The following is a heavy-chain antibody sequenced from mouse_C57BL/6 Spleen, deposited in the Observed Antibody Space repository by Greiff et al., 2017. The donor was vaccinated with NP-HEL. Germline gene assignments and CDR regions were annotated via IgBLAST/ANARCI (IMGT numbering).Heavy chain of an antibody. CDR1: GFTFSSYA. CDR3: TRSPYYYGSSLFDY. J-gene: IGHJ2*01. Sequence: EVHLVESGEGLVKPGGSLKLSCAASGFTFSSYAMSWVRQTPEKRLEWVAYISSGGDYIYYADTVKGRFTISRDNARNTLYLQMSSLKSEDTAMYYCTRSPYYYGSSLFDYWGQGTTLTVSS. CDR2: ISSGGDYI. V-gene: IGHV5-9-1*02. D-gene: IGHD1-1*01.